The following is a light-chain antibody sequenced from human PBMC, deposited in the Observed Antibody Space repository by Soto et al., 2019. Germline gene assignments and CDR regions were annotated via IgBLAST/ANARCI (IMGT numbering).Light chain of an antibody. CDR3: QQFKSYPYT. J-gene: IGKJ2*01. CDR1: QAITGY. CDR2: AAS. Sequence: DIQMTQSPPTLSASVGDRVTITCRASQAITGYVAWYQQNPGQAPKLLIYAASTLQSGVPSRFSGSGSGTDFTLTISSLHPTDFATYFCQQFKSYPYTFGQGTKVDIK. V-gene: IGKV1-9*01.